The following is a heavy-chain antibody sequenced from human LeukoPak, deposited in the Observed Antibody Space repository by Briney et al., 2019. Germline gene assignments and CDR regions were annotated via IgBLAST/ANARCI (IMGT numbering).Heavy chain of an antibody. CDR3: AARGASSSSLRPLDF. CDR1: GYTFTTYD. J-gene: IGHJ4*02. V-gene: IGHV1-8*01. D-gene: IGHD6-6*01. CDR2: MNPNSGNT. Sequence: ASVKVCCKASGYTFTTYDINWVRQAPGQGPEWMGWMNPNSGNTGYAQKFQGRVTMTRNTSISTAYMELSSLRSEDTAVYYCAARGASSSSLRPLDFWGQGTLVTVSS.